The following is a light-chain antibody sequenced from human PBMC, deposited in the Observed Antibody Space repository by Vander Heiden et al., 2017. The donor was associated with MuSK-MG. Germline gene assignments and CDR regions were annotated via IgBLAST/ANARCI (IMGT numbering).Light chain of an antibody. V-gene: IGKV2D-29*01. J-gene: IGKJ4*01. CDR3: MQSKQLLT. Sequence: DSVVRHTPLSLSVAPGQQASLSCKSSQSLLHSDGKTYLHWYLQYPGQPPQLLIEEVSNRFSGVPERFSGSRSVTDFTLKISRVEAEDVGVYYVMQSKQLLTFGGGTKVEI. CDR2: EVS. CDR1: QSLLHSDGKTY.